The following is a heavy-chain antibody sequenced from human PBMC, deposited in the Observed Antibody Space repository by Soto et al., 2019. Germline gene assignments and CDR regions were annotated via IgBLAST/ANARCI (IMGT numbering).Heavy chain of an antibody. CDR2: IHNSGSP. CDR1: GASIYNGGYF. V-gene: IGHV4-30-4*01. J-gene: IGHJ4*02. CDR3: XXXXXXXKVDS. Sequence: QVQLQESGPGLVXPSQTLSLTCSVSGASIYNGGYFWSWIRQSPGKGLEWIGHIHNSGSPYNNPSLKSRVTISADTSMNQFSLALTSVTAXXXXXXXXXXXXXXXKVDSWGQGILVTVSS.